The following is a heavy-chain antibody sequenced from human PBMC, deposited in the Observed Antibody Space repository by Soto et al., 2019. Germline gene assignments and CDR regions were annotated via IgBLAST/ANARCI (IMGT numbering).Heavy chain of an antibody. V-gene: IGHV1-69*08. D-gene: IGHD5-18*01. J-gene: IGHJ6*02. CDR1: GGTFSSYT. CDR3: ARDFNPSWIHLNYDGMDV. CDR2: IIHILGIA. Sequence: QVQLVQSGAEVKKPGSSVKVSCKASGGTFSSYTISWVRQAPGQGLEWMGRIIHILGIANYAQKFQGRVTITADKSTSTTYMELSSLRSEDTTVYYCARDFNPSWIHLNYDGMDVWGQGTTVTVSS.